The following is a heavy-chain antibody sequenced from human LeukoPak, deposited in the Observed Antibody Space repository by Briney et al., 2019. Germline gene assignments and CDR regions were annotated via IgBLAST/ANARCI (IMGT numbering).Heavy chain of an antibody. Sequence: SETLSLTCTVSGGSISSSSYYWGWIRQPPGKGLEWIGSIYYSGSTYYNPSLKSRVTISVDTSKNQFSLKLSSVTAADTAVYYCARDLTFPVVVTASSWFDPWGQGTLVTVSS. V-gene: IGHV4-39*02. D-gene: IGHD2-21*02. J-gene: IGHJ5*02. CDR1: GGSISSSSYY. CDR2: IYYSGST. CDR3: ARDLTFPVVVTASSWFDP.